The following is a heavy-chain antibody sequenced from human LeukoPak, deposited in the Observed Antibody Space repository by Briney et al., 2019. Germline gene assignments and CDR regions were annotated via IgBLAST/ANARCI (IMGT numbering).Heavy chain of an antibody. CDR3: ARPSVPSAAASALDI. D-gene: IGHD2-2*01. CDR1: GDSIGTYY. CDR2: IYYTGST. J-gene: IGHJ3*02. Sequence: SETLSLTCSVSGDSIGTYYWTWIRQPPGKGLEWLGYIYYTGSTNYNPSLKSRATMSVDTSKSPVSLKMNSVTVADTAVYYCARPSVPSAAASALDIWGQGTMVTVSS. V-gene: IGHV4-59*08.